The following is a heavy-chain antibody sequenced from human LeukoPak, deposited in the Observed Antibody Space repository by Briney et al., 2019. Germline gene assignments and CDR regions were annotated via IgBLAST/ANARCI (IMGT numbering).Heavy chain of an antibody. D-gene: IGHD1-14*01. V-gene: IGHV3-53*01. CDR2: LYSDGNT. CDR3: ARGVEPLAANTLAY. CDR1: GFTVITKD. Sequence: GGSLRLSYAPPGFTVITKDITCGGQAPGKGLEWVSVLYSDGNTKYADSVQGRFTISRDNSKNTLYLEMNSLSPDDTAVYYCARGVEPLAANTLAYWGQGTLVTVSS. J-gene: IGHJ4*02.